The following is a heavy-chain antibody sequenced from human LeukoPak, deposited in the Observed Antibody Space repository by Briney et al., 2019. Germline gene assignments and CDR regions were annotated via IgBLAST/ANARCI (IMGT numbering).Heavy chain of an antibody. J-gene: IGHJ4*02. Sequence: SETLSLTCTVSGGSISSYYWSWIRQPPGKGLEWIGYIYYSGSTNYNPSLKSRVTISVDTSKNQFSLKLSFVTAADTAVYYCARVDDYEVGYWGQGTLVTVSS. CDR3: ARVDDYEVGY. V-gene: IGHV4-59*01. CDR2: IYYSGST. CDR1: GGSISSYY. D-gene: IGHD4-17*01.